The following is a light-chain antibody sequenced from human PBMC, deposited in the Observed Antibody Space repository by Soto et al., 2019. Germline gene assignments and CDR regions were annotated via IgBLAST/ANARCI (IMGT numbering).Light chain of an antibody. V-gene: IGLV2-14*01. J-gene: IGLJ1*01. CDR3: SSNKSSSTPV. CDR2: DFN. CDR1: SSDVGIYNY. Sequence: QSVLTQRPSASGSPGQSVTISCTGTSSDVGIYNYVSLYQHHPGKAPKLIIYDFNNLPSGFSSRFSGSKSCNTASLSISGLQAEDEADYYCSSNKSSSTPVFGTGTKVTVL.